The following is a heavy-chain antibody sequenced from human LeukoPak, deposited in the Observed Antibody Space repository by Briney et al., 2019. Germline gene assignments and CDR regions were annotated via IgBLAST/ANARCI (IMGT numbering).Heavy chain of an antibody. CDR2: INHSGST. D-gene: IGHD3-22*01. CDR1: GGSFSGYY. Sequence: SETLSLTCAVYGGSFSGYYWSWIRQPPGKGLEWIGEINHSGSTNYNPSRKSRVTISVDTSKNQFSLKLSSVTAADTAVYYCARGDAVTYYYDSSGWNWFDPWGQGTLVTVSS. V-gene: IGHV4-34*01. J-gene: IGHJ5*02. CDR3: ARGDAVTYYYDSSGWNWFDP.